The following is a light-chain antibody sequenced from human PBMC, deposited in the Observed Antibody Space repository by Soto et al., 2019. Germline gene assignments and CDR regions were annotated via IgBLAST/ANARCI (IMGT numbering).Light chain of an antibody. CDR1: QSVRSSY. CDR3: QQYSSLPQT. V-gene: IGKV3-20*01. Sequence: EIVLTQSPGTLSLSPGERATLSCRVSQSVRSSYLAWYQQKPGQAPRLLIYGASNRATGIPDRFSGSGSGTDFTLTFSRLDHEDIAVYYCQQYSSLPQTFGQRTKVEIK. CDR2: GAS. J-gene: IGKJ1*01.